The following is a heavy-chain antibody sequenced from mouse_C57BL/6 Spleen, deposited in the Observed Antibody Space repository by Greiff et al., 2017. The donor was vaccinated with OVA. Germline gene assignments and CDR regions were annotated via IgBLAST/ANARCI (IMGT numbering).Heavy chain of an antibody. J-gene: IGHJ1*03. CDR3: ARLYSNHDRRYFDV. D-gene: IGHD2-5*01. Sequence: LVAPSQSLSITCTVSGFSLTSYAISWVRQPPGKGLEWLGVIWTGGGTNYNSALKSRLSISKDNSKSQVFLKMNSLQTDDTARYYCARLYSNHDRRYFDVWGTGTTVTVSS. CDR2: IWTGGGT. CDR1: GFSLTSYA. V-gene: IGHV2-9-1*01.